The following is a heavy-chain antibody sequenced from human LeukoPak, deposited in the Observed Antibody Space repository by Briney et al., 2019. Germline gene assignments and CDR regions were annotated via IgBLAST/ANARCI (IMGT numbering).Heavy chain of an antibody. V-gene: IGHV3-21*04. CDR2: ISSNSNYI. J-gene: IGHJ4*02. D-gene: IGHD3-22*01. CDR1: GFTFSTYS. Sequence: PGGSLRLSCAVSGFTFSTYSMNWVRQAPGKGLEWVSSISSNSNYIYYADSMKGRFTISRDNAKNSLYLQMNSLKTEDTAVYYCTRQDSSGYSTPFDYWGQGTLVTVSS. CDR3: TRQDSSGYSTPFDY.